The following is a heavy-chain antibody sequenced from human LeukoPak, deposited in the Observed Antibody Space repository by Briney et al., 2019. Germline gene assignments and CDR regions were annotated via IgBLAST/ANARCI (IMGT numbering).Heavy chain of an antibody. J-gene: IGHJ4*02. CDR2: IYYSGST. Sequence: SETLSLTCTVSGGSISSYYWSWIRQPPGKGLEWIGYIYYSGSTNYNPSLKSRLTISVDTSKNQFSLKLSSGTAADTAVYYCARASGGELGWDYGGQGTLVTVSS. CDR3: ARASGGELGWDY. D-gene: IGHD1-26*01. CDR1: GGSISSYY. V-gene: IGHV4-59*01.